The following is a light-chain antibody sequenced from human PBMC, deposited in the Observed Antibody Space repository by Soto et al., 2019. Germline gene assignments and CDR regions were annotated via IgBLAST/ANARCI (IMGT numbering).Light chain of an antibody. J-gene: IGKJ2*01. CDR1: QSVSSY. V-gene: IGKV3-11*01. Sequence: EIVLTQSPATLSLSPGERATLSCRASQSVSSYLAWYQQKPGQAPRLLIYDASNRATGIPARFSGSGSGTDFTLTISSLEPADFAVYYCQQRSNWSGTFGQGTKLEIK. CDR2: DAS. CDR3: QQRSNWSGT.